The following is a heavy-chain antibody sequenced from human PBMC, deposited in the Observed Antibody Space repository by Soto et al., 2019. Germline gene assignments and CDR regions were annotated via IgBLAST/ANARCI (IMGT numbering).Heavy chain of an antibody. D-gene: IGHD2-15*01. Sequence: EVQILESGGGLVQPGGSLRLSCSASGVDFSSYAMSWVRQAPGKGLDWVSSITDTGDSTYYSDSVKGRFTVSRDNSKNTPFLQMTSLRVEDTAIYYCAKDAAGRVAARFEHWGQGSLVTVSS. CDR1: GVDFSSYA. V-gene: IGHV3-23*01. CDR3: AKDAAGRVAARFEH. J-gene: IGHJ4*02. CDR2: ITDTGDST.